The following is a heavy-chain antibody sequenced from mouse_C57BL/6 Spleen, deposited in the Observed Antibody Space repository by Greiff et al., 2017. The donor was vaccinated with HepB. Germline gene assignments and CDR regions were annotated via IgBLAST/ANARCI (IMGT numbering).Heavy chain of an antibody. Sequence: EVNLVESGGGLVKPGGSLKLSCAASGFTFSSYTMSWVRQTPEKRLEWVATISGGGGNTYYPDSVKGRFTISRDNAKNTLYLQMSSLRSEDTALYYCARPYYDTTGWYFDVWGTGTTVTVSS. J-gene: IGHJ1*03. V-gene: IGHV5-9*01. CDR2: ISGGGGNT. D-gene: IGHD2-4*01. CDR3: ARPYYDTTGWYFDV. CDR1: GFTFSSYT.